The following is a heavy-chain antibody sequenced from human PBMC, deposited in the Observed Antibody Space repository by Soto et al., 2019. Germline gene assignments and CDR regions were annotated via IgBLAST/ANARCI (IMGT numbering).Heavy chain of an antibody. Sequence: QVQLVQSGAEVKEPGSSVKVSCEASGGSFETFIMNWVRQTPGRGLEWMGGVVPILGTPTYAERFKGKVKISATRSAGTTQMEVTSLRSEDSGIYYCARNGTYGPSRSGMGVWGQGTTVIVSS. CDR2: VVPILGTP. CDR3: ARNGTYGPSRSGMGV. V-gene: IGHV1-69*01. J-gene: IGHJ6*02. D-gene: IGHD3-16*01. CDR1: GGSFETFI.